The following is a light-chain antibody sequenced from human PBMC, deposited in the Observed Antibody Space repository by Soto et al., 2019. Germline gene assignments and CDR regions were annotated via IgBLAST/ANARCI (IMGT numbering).Light chain of an antibody. V-gene: IGKV3D-20*02. J-gene: IGKJ5*01. CDR2: SAS. CDR3: QQRSNWPPIT. CDR1: QSFGSTY. Sequence: VLTQSPGTLSLGPGYRATLSCRSSQSFGSTYLAWYQQKPAQAPRLLIYSASSRATGIPDRFSGSGSGTDFTLTISSLEPEDFAVYYCQQRSNWPPITFGQGTRLEI.